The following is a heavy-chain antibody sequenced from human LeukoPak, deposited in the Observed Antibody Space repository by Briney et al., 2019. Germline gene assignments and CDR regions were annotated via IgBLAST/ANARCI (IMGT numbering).Heavy chain of an antibody. CDR2: ISHSGSP. D-gene: IGHD6-13*01. V-gene: IGHV4-4*02. CDR3: ARDAAAGYSLAC. CDR1: GFTFSSYG. J-gene: IGHJ4*02. Sequence: GSLRLSCAASGFTFSSYGMHWVRQPPGKGLEWIGEISHSGSPNYNPSLKSRLTISVDLPKNQFSLDLRSVTAADTAVYYCARDAAAGYSLACWGQGTLVTVSS.